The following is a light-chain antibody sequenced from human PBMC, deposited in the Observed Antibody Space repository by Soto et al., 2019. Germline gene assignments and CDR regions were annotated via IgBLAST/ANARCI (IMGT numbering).Light chain of an antibody. CDR3: KQYGSSPYT. Sequence: EIVLTQSPGTLSLSPGERATLSCRASQSVSSSYLAWYQQKPGQAPRLLINGASSRATGIPDRFSGSGSGTNFTLTISRLEPEELPVYYCKQYGSSPYTFGQGTKLEI. V-gene: IGKV3-20*01. CDR1: QSVSSSY. J-gene: IGKJ2*01. CDR2: GAS.